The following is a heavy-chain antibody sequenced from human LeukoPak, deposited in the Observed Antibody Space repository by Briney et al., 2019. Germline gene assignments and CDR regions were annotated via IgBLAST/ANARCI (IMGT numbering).Heavy chain of an antibody. CDR2: IIPILGIA. Sequence: ASVKVSCKASGGTFSSYAISWVRQAPGQGLEWMGRIIPILGIANYAQKFQGRVTITADKSTSTAYMELSSLRSEDTAVYYCARFGDERLAFDYWGQGTLVTVSS. CDR1: GGTFSSYA. V-gene: IGHV1-69*04. D-gene: IGHD3-16*01. J-gene: IGHJ4*02. CDR3: ARFGDERLAFDY.